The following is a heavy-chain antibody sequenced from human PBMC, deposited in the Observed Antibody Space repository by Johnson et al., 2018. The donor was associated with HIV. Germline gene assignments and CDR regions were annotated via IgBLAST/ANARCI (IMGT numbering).Heavy chain of an antibody. D-gene: IGHD6-13*01. CDR3: AREGEGYSSSWYDAFDI. J-gene: IGHJ3*02. V-gene: IGHV3-30*04. CDR2: ISNDGSNK. CDR1: GITFSSHA. Sequence: GGGGGKRGRERRREGEEEGITFSSHAMHWVRQAPGKGLEWVTFISNDGSNKYYADSVRGRFTISRDNSKNTLYLQMNSVLVEDTAVYYCAREGEGYSSSWYDAFDIWGKGTMVTVSS.